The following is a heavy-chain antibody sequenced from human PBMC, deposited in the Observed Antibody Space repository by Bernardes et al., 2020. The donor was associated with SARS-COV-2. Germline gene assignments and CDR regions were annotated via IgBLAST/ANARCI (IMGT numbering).Heavy chain of an antibody. Sequence: VGSLSLSCAASGFTVSSNYMSWVRQAPGKGLEWVSVIYSGGSTYYADSVKGRFTISRDNSKNTLYLQMNSLRAEDTAVYYCAREGGYRTGVGAWGQGTLVTVSS. V-gene: IGHV3-53*01. J-gene: IGHJ4*02. CDR1: GFTVSSNY. CDR2: IYSGGST. CDR3: AREGGYRTGVGA. D-gene: IGHD5-12*01.